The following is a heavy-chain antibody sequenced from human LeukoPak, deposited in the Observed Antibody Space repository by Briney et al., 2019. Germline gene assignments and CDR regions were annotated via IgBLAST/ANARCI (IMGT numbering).Heavy chain of an antibody. CDR2: IYHSGST. J-gene: IGHJ4*02. CDR1: GGSISSSNW. V-gene: IGHV4-4*02. Sequence: SGTLSLTCAVSGGSISSSNWWSWVRQPPGKGLEWIGEIYHSGSTNYNPSLKSRVTISVDKSKNQFSLKLSSVTATDAAVYYCARHRGSSSNFDYWGQGTLVTVSS. D-gene: IGHD6-6*01. CDR3: ARHRGSSSNFDY.